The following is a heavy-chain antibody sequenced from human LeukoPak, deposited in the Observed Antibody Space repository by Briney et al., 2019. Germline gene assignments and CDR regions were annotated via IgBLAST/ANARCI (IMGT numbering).Heavy chain of an antibody. CDR3: ARWGGKPHLPNWFDP. V-gene: IGHV4-59*01. CDR1: GGSISSYY. D-gene: IGHD4-23*01. Sequence: PSGTLSLTCTVSGGSISSYYWSWIRQPPGKGLEWIGYIYYSGSTNYNPSLKSRVTISVDTSKNQFSLKLSSVTAADTAVYYCARWGGKPHLPNWFDPWGQGTLVTVSS. J-gene: IGHJ5*02. CDR2: IYYSGST.